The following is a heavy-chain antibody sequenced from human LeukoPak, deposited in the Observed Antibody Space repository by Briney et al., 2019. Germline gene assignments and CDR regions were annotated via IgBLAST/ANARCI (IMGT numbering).Heavy chain of an antibody. CDR3: AKDGRIWFGELSGRYFDY. D-gene: IGHD3-10*01. J-gene: IGHJ4*02. V-gene: IGHV3-30*18. Sequence: GGSLRLSCAASGFTFSSYGMHWVRQAPGKGLEWVAVISYDGSNKYYADSVKGRFTISRDNSKNTLYLQMNSLRAEDTAVYYCAKDGRIWFGELSGRYFDYWGQGTLVTVSS. CDR2: ISYDGSNK. CDR1: GFTFSSYG.